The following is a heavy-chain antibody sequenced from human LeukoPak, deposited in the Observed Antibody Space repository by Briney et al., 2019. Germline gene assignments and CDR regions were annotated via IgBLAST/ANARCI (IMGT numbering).Heavy chain of an antibody. J-gene: IGHJ4*02. CDR3: AKDGSAYYSGSNYFDY. Sequence: GGSLRLSCAASGFTFDIYAMTWVRQAPGKGLEWVSAIGGSGGSTHYADSVKGRFTISRDNSKNTLSLQMSSLRAEDTAVYYCAKDGSAYYSGSNYFDYWGQGTLVTVSS. D-gene: IGHD3-10*01. V-gene: IGHV3-23*01. CDR2: IGGSGGST. CDR1: GFTFDIYA.